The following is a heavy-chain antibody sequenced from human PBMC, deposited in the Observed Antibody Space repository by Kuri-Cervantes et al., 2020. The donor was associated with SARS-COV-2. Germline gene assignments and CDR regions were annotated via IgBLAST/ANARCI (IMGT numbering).Heavy chain of an antibody. CDR3: ARAPSWNGAYYYMDV. D-gene: IGHD1-1*01. J-gene: IGHJ6*03. CDR2: IIPIFGTA. Sequence: SVKVSCKASGGTFSSYAISWVRQAPGQGLEWMGRIIPIFGTANYAQKFQGRVTMTKNTSVNTAYMELSSLRSEDTAVYYCARAPSWNGAYYYMDVWGEGTTVTVSS. V-gene: IGHV1-69*05. CDR1: GGTFSSYA.